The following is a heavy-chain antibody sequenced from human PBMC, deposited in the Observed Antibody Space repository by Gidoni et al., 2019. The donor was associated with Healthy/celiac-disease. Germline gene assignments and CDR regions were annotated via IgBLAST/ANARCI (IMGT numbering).Heavy chain of an antibody. CDR1: GFTFSSYG. J-gene: IGHJ3*02. CDR3: AKSLDNPSYYYDSSGSRGQDAFDI. CDR2: ISYDGSNK. D-gene: IGHD3-22*01. Sequence: QVQLVESGGGVVQPGRSLRLSCAASGFTFSSYGMNWVRQAPGKGLEWVAVISYDGSNKYYADSVKGRFTISRDNSKNTLYLQMNSLRAEDTAVYYCAKSLDNPSYYYDSSGSRGQDAFDIWGQGTMVTVSS. V-gene: IGHV3-30*18.